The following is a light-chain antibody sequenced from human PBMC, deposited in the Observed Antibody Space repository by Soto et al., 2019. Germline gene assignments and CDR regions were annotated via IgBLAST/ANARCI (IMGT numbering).Light chain of an antibody. J-gene: IGKJ4*01. CDR1: QSVSNSY. CDR3: QQYGNSPTT. Sequence: EIVLTQSPGTLSLSPGERAALSCRASQSVSNSYLAWYQQKPGRAPRLLIYDASSKATGIPDRFSGSGSGTDFTLTIDRLEPGDFAVYYCQQYGNSPTTFGGGTKVEIK. V-gene: IGKV3-20*01. CDR2: DAS.